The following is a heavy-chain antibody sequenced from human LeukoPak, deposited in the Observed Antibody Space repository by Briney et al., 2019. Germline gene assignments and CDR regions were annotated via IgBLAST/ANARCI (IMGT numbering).Heavy chain of an antibody. J-gene: IGHJ6*03. CDR1: GYTFTSYD. D-gene: IGHD2-2*01. CDR3: ARKGPANYYYYYYMDV. V-gene: IGHV1-8*01. CDR2: MNPNSGNT. Sequence: GASVKVSCKASGYTFTSYDLNWVRQATGQGLEWMGWMNPNSGNTGYAPKFQGRVTMTRNTSISTAYMELSSLRSEDTAVYYCARKGPANYYYYYYMDVWGKGTSVTVSS.